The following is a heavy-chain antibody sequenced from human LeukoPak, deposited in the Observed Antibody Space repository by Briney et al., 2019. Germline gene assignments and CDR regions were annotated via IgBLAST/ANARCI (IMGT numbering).Heavy chain of an antibody. CDR2: IRYDGSNK. J-gene: IGHJ4*02. Sequence: GGSLRLSCAASGFTFSSYGMHWVRQAPGKGLEWVAFIRYDGSNKYYADSVKGRFTISRDNSKNTLYLQMNSLKTEDTAVYYCTGSFGELTFFDYWGLGTLVTVSS. CDR3: TGSFGELTFFDY. V-gene: IGHV3-30*02. D-gene: IGHD3-10*01. CDR1: GFTFSSYG.